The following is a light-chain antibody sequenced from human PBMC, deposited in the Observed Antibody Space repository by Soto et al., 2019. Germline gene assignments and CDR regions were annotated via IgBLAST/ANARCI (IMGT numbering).Light chain of an antibody. Sequence: EIVLTQSPGTVSLSPGERATLSCRASQSVGSRWLAWYQQKPGQAPRVLIYGGSNRATGIPDRFSGSGSGTDFTLTISRLEHEDFAVYYWQQYYSSRTFGQGTKVEMK. V-gene: IGKV3-20*01. CDR3: QQYYSSRT. CDR2: GGS. J-gene: IGKJ1*01. CDR1: QSVGSRW.